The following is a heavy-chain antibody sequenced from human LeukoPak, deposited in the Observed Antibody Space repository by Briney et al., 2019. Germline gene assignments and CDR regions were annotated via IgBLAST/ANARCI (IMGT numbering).Heavy chain of an antibody. D-gene: IGHD3-9*01. CDR1: GGTFSSYA. CDR2: IIPILGIA. J-gene: IGHJ4*02. Sequence: ASVKVSCKASGGTFSSYAISWVRQAPGQGLEWVGRIIPILGIANYAQKFQGRVTITADKSTSTAYMELSSLRSEDTAVYYCARGYYDILTGYYSDVYYFDYWGQGTLVTVSS. V-gene: IGHV1-69*04. CDR3: ARGYYDILTGYYSDVYYFDY.